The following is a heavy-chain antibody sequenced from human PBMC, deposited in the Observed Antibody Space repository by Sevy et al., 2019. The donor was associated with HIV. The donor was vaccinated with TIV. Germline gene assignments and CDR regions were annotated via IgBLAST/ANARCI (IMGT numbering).Heavy chain of an antibody. CDR2: IYSAGTT. Sequence: GGSLRLSCVASGLTVGSLSINWVRQAPGKGLEWGSLIYSAGTTFYSDSVKGRFTISRDNYNNTLDLQMNSLRAEDTAIYYCARIKGASSSYAMDVWGQGTTVTVSS. CDR1: GLTVGSLS. D-gene: IGHD2-2*01. V-gene: IGHV3-53*01. CDR3: ARIKGASSSYAMDV. J-gene: IGHJ6*02.